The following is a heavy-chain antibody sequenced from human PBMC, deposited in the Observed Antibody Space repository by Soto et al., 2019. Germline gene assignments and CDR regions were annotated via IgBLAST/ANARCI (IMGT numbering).Heavy chain of an antibody. CDR3: ATSAPVEMATISDY. V-gene: IGHV3-11*01. CDR1: GFTFSDYY. CDR2: ISSSGSTI. D-gene: IGHD5-12*01. Sequence: PGGSLRLSCAASGFTFSDYYMSWIRQAPGKGLEWVSYISSSGSTIYYADSVKGRFTISRDNAKNSLYLQMNSLRAEDTAVYYCATSAPVEMATISDYWGQGTLVTVSS. J-gene: IGHJ4*02.